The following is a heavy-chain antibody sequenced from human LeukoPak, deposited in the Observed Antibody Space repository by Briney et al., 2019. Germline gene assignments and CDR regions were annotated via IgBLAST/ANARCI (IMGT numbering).Heavy chain of an antibody. CDR1: GGSFSGYY. Sequence: SETLSLTCAVYGGSFSGYYWSWIRQPPGKGLEWIGEINHSGGTNYNPSLKSRVTISVDTSKNQFSLKLSSVTAADTAVYYCARGTSYYDSSGYYGGPNWFDPWGQGTLVTVSS. V-gene: IGHV4-34*01. J-gene: IGHJ5*02. CDR2: INHSGGT. D-gene: IGHD3-22*01. CDR3: ARGTSYYDSSGYYGGPNWFDP.